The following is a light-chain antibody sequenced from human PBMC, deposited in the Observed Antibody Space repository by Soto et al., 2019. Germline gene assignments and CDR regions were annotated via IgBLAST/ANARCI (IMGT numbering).Light chain of an antibody. J-gene: IGKJ1*01. V-gene: IGKV1-5*01. CDR3: QRYNSYWT. CDR1: QSIRTW. Sequence: DILLTQSPPTLSASVGYRVTITCRASQSIRTWMSWYQHKPLKAPKLLVYDASTVQSGVASRFSGSGSGTEFTLTISSLQPDDFATYYCQRYNSYWTFGQGTRVDIK. CDR2: DAS.